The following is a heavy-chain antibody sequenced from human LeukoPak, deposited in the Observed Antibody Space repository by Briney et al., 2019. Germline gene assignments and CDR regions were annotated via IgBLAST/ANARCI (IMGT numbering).Heavy chain of an antibody. V-gene: IGHV4-59*01. D-gene: IGHD3-10*01. J-gene: IGHJ5*02. CDR2: IYYSGST. CDR3: ARSPMVRGVITANWFDP. CDR1: GGSISSDY. Sequence: ETLSLTRTVSGGSISSDYRRWIRQPPRKRLEWIGYIYYSGSTNYNPSLKSRVTISVDTSKNQFSLKLSSVTAADTAVYYCARSPMVRGVITANWFDPWGQGTLVTVSS.